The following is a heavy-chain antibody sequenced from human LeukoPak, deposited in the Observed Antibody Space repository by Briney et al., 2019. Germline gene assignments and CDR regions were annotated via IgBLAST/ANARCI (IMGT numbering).Heavy chain of an antibody. CDR2: IIPIFGTA. V-gene: IGHV1-69*13. CDR3: ARDHCSSTSCYYLTDPPFNP. CDR1: GGTFSSYA. J-gene: IGHJ5*02. D-gene: IGHD2-2*01. Sequence: ASVKVSCKASGGTFSSYAISWVRQAPGQGLEWMGGIIPIFGTANYAQKFQGRVTITADESTSTAYMELSSLRSEDTAVYYCARDHCSSTSCYYLTDPPFNPWGQGTLVTVPS.